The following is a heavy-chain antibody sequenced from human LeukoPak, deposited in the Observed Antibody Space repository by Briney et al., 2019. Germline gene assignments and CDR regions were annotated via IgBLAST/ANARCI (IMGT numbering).Heavy chain of an antibody. CDR2: IRYDGKKT. V-gene: IGHV3-30*02. CDR1: TFTFSDYG. Sequence: PGGSLRLSCVGSTFTFSDYGMHWVRQAPGKGLEWVAFIRYDGKKTYYADSAKGRFTISRDNSKNTLYLQMNSLRAEDTAVYYCADNYYDSRGAFDIWGQGTMVTVSS. J-gene: IGHJ3*02. D-gene: IGHD3-22*01. CDR3: ADNYYDSRGAFDI.